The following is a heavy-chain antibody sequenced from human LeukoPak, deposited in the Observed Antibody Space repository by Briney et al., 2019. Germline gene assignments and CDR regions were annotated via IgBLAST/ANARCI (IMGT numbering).Heavy chain of an antibody. Sequence: GGSLRLSCAASGFTFSSYGMHWVRQAPGKGLEWVAFIRYDGSNKYYADSGKGRFTISRDNSKNTLYLQMNSLRAEDTAVYYCAKSDKGAVQLPFDYWGQGTLVTVSS. J-gene: IGHJ4*02. CDR2: IRYDGSNK. CDR3: AKSDKGAVQLPFDY. V-gene: IGHV3-30*02. D-gene: IGHD1-26*01. CDR1: GFTFSSYG.